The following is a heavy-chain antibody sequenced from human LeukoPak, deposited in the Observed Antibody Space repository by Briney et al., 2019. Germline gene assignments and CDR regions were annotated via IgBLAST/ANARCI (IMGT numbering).Heavy chain of an antibody. CDR2: IYTSGST. V-gene: IGHV4-4*07. CDR3: ASTYYYDSSGYPYYYYYMDV. Sequence: SETLSLTCTVSGGSISSYYWSWIRQPAGKGLEWIGRIYTSGSTNYNPSLKSRVTMSVDTSKNQFSLKLSSVTAADTAVYYCASTYYYDSSGYPYYYYYMDVWGKGTTVTVSS. D-gene: IGHD3-22*01. J-gene: IGHJ6*03. CDR1: GGSISSYY.